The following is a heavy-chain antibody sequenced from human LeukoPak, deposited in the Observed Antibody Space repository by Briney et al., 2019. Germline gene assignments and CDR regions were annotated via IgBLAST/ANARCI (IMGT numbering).Heavy chain of an antibody. V-gene: IGHV3-23*01. CDR3: ATPPGIVVVVAATVEDY. Sequence: GRSLRLSCAASGFTFRNYTMTWVRQAPGKGLEWVSAISGSGGSTYYADSVKGRFTISRDNSKNTLYLQMNSLRAEDTAVYYCATPPGIVVVVAATVEDYWGQGTLVTVSS. D-gene: IGHD2-15*01. CDR1: GFTFRNYT. J-gene: IGHJ4*02. CDR2: ISGSGGST.